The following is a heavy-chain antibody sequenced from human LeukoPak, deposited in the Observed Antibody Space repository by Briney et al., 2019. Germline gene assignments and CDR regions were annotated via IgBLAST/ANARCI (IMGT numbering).Heavy chain of an antibody. Sequence: SETLSLTCAVYGGSFSGYYWSWIRQPPGKGLEWIGEINHSGSTNYNPSLKSRVTISVDTSKNQFSLKLSSVTAADTAVYYCARIRIEAVRGVIISYFDYWGQGTLVTVSS. CDR1: GGSFSGYY. D-gene: IGHD3-10*01. V-gene: IGHV4-34*01. CDR3: ARIRIEAVRGVIISYFDY. J-gene: IGHJ4*02. CDR2: INHSGST.